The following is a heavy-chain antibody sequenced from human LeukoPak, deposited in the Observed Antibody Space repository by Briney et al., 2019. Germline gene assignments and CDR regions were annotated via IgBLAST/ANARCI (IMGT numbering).Heavy chain of an antibody. D-gene: IGHD3-10*01. CDR1: GYTFTGYY. V-gene: IGHV1-2*02. CDR2: INPNSGGT. J-gene: IGHJ6*02. CDR3: ARDRVRLYYYGSGNEIEYYYGMDV. Sequence: GASVKVSCKASGYTFTGYYMHWVRQAPGQGLEWMGWINPNSGGTNYAQKFQGRVTMTRDMSISTAYMELSRLRSDDTAVYYCARDRVRLYYYGSGNEIEYYYGMDVWGQGTTVTVSS.